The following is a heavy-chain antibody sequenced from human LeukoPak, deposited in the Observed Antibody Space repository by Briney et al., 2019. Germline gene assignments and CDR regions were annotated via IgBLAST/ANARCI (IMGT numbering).Heavy chain of an antibody. J-gene: IGHJ4*02. V-gene: IGHV1-2*02. CDR2: INPNSGDT. Sequence: ASVKVSCKTSGYNFIGYYIHWVRQAPGQGLGWMGWINPNSGDTNYAQKFQGRVTMTRDTPIRTVYMELSRLRSDDTAVYYCARVGVRACFDYWGQGTLVTVSS. CDR3: ARVGVRACFDY. D-gene: IGHD3-3*01. CDR1: GYNFIGYY.